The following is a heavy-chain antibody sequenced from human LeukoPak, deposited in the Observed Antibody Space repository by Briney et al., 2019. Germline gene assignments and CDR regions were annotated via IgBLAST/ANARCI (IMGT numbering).Heavy chain of an antibody. Sequence: SVKVSCKASGYTFTSYDINWVRQAPGRGLEWMGRIIPILGIANYAQKFQGRVTITADKSTSTAYMELSSLRSENTAVYYCARVVEGDSSGYYPHFDYWGQGTLVTVSS. CDR1: GYTFTSYD. V-gene: IGHV1-69*04. D-gene: IGHD3-22*01. CDR3: ARVVEGDSSGYYPHFDY. J-gene: IGHJ4*02. CDR2: IIPILGIA.